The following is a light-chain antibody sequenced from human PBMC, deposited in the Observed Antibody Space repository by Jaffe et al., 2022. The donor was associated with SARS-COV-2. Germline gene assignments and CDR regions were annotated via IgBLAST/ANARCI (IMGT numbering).Light chain of an antibody. J-gene: IGLJ3*02. CDR3: GTWDSSLSAGV. Sequence: QSVLTQPPSVSAAPGQKVTISCSGSSSNVANEYVSWYQHLPGTAPKLLIYANNKRPSGIPDRFSGSKSGTSATLGITGLQTGDEADYYCGTWDSSLSAGVFGGGTKLTVL. V-gene: IGLV1-51*01. CDR1: SSNVANEY. CDR2: ANN.